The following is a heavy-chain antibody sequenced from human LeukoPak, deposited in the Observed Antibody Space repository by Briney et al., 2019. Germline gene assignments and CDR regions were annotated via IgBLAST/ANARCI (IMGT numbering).Heavy chain of an antibody. D-gene: IGHD1-26*01. J-gene: IGHJ6*04. V-gene: IGHV3-30*02. CDR3: AKRRVLSSNIYYEASDV. CDR1: GFSFSDYG. Sequence: GRSLRLSCAASGFSFSDYGMSWVRQAPGKGLEWVAYIRYHGSEKFYADSVEGRFSVSRDNSKTSICLQTNCLRSEDTSIYECAKRRVLSSNIYYEASDVWGTGATVTVSS. CDR2: IRYHGSEK.